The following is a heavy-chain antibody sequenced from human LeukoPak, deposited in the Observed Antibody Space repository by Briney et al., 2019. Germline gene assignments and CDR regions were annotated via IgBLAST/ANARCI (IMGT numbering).Heavy chain of an antibody. CDR1: GFTFSSYS. V-gene: IGHV3-21*01. Sequence: GGSLRLSCAASGFTFSSYSMNWVRQAPGKGLEWVSSISSSSSCIYYADSVKGRFTISRGNAKNSLYLQMNSLRAEDTAVYYCARDGEGYCSSTSCYYYYYYMDVWGKGTTVTVSS. CDR2: ISSSSSCI. D-gene: IGHD2-2*01. J-gene: IGHJ6*03. CDR3: ARDGEGYCSSTSCYYYYYYMDV.